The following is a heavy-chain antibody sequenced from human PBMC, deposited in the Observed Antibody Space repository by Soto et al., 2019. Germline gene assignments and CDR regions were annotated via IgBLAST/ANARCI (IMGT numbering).Heavy chain of an antibody. D-gene: IGHD6-6*01. V-gene: IGHV4-34*01. CDR2: INHSGST. CDR3: ARAGRSSSSDPDFDY. CDR1: GGSFSGYY. Sequence: SETLSLTCAVXGGSFSGYYWSWIRQPPGKGLEWIGEINHSGSTNYNPSLKSRVTISVDTSKNQFSLKLSSVTAADTAVYYCARAGRSSSSDPDFDYWGQGTLVTVSS. J-gene: IGHJ4*02.